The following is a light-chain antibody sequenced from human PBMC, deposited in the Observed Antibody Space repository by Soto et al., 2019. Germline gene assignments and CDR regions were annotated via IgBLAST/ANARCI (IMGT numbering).Light chain of an antibody. CDR1: QGISSY. CDR3: QRLDSYPRT. Sequence: DVQLTQSPSFLSASVGDRVTITCRASQGISSYLAWYQQEPGRAPKLLIYTASNLQSGVPSRFRGSGSGTEFTLTITSLQPEDFATYYCQRLDSYPRTFGPGTKVEIK. V-gene: IGKV1-9*01. J-gene: IGKJ1*01. CDR2: TAS.